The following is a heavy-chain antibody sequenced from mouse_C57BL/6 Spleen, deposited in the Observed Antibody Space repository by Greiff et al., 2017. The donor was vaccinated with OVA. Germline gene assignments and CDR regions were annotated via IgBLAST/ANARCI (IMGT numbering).Heavy chain of an antibody. J-gene: IGHJ4*01. CDR2: INPSDGGT. CDR3: ARWPYYYAMDY. CDR1: GYTFTSYW. Sequence: QVQLQQPGTDLVKPGASVKLSCKASGYTFTSYWMHWVKQRPGQGLEWIGNINPSDGGTNYNEKFKSKATLTVDKSSSTAYMQLSSLTSEDSAVYYCARWPYYYAMDYWGQGTSVTVSS. V-gene: IGHV1-53*01.